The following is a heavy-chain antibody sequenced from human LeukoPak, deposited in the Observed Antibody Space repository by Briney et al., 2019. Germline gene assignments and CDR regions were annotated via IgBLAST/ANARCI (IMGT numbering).Heavy chain of an antibody. D-gene: IGHD4/OR15-4a*01. CDR3: ASKDDYYFNY. J-gene: IGHJ4*02. V-gene: IGHV4-4*02. Sequence: KSSETLSLTCAVSGVSISSSNWWSWVRQPPGKGLEWIGEIYHSGSTNYNPSLRSRVTISVDKSKNQFSLRLGSVTAADTAVYYCASKDDYYFNYWGQGTLVTVSS. CDR2: IYHSGST. CDR1: GVSISSSNW.